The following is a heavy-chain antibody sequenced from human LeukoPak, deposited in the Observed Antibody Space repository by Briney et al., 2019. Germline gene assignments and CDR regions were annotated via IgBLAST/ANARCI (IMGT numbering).Heavy chain of an antibody. CDR2: IYYSGST. V-gene: IGHV4-59*01. CDR1: GGSISSYY. D-gene: IGHD3-9*01. Sequence: SETLSLTRTVSGGSISSYYWSWIRQPPGKGLEWIGYIYYSGSTNYNPSLKSRVTISVDTSKNQFSLKLSSVTAADTAVYYCASRDILTGLVDDWGQGTLVTVSS. CDR3: ASRDILTGLVDD. J-gene: IGHJ4*02.